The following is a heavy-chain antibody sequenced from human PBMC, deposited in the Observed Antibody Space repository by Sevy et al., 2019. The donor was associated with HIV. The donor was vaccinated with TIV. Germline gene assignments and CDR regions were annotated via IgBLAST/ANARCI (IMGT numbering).Heavy chain of an antibody. V-gene: IGHV4-59*01. CDR1: GGSISSYY. CDR2: IYYSGST. D-gene: IGHD3-16*01. CDR3: ARYRDGGDY. J-gene: IGHJ4*02. Sequence: SETLSLTCTVSGGSISSYYWSWIRQPPGKGLEWIGYIYYSGSTNYNPSLKSRVTISVDTSKNQFSLKPSSVTAADTAMYYCARYRDGGDYWGQGTLVTVSS.